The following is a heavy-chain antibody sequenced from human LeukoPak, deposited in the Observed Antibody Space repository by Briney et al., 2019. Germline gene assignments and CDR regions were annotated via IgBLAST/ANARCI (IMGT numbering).Heavy chain of an antibody. V-gene: IGHV1-2*02. Sequence: GASVKVSCKASGYTFTGYYMHWVRQAPGQGLEWMGWINPNSGGTNYAQKFQGRVTMTRDTSISTAYMELSRLRSDDTAVYYCARGPYYGSGRRGHYFDYWGQGTLVTVSS. CDR1: GYTFTGYY. J-gene: IGHJ4*02. CDR3: ARGPYYGSGRRGHYFDY. CDR2: INPNSGGT. D-gene: IGHD3-10*01.